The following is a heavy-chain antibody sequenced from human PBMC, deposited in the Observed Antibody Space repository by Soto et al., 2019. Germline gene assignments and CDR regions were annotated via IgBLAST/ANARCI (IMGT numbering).Heavy chain of an antibody. J-gene: IGHJ4*02. V-gene: IGHV1-18*01. Sequence: GASVKVSCKASGYNFLTYGISWLRQAPGRGLEWMGWISTDNTHRNYAQNFQERVTMTTDTSTNTAYMELRSLISDDTAIYYCAKNGQWLATPPEAWGQGTLVTVSS. CDR1: GYNFLTYG. CDR2: ISTDNTHR. D-gene: IGHD6-19*01. CDR3: AKNGQWLATPPEA.